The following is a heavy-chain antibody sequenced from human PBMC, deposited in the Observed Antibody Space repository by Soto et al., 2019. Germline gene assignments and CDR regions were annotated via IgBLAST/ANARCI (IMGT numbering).Heavy chain of an antibody. CDR3: ARLHDYGDYVPSFYYYGMDV. CDR1: GFTFSSYS. V-gene: IGHV3-48*01. D-gene: IGHD4-17*01. J-gene: IGHJ6*02. Sequence: GGSLRLSCAASGFTFSSYSMNWVRQAPGKGLEWVSYISSSSSTIYYADSVKGRFTISRDNAKNSLYLQMNSLRAEDTAVYYCARLHDYGDYVPSFYYYGMDVWGQGTTVTVSS. CDR2: ISSSSSTI.